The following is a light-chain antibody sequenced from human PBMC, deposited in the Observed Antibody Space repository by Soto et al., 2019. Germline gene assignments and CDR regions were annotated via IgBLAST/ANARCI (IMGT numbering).Light chain of an antibody. J-gene: IGKJ1*01. CDR3: QQYGSSPRT. CDR1: QSVGSIY. V-gene: IGKV3-20*01. CDR2: GAS. Sequence: IVLTQSPGTLSLSPGERATLSCRASQSVGSIYLAWYQQKPGQAPRLLIHGASNRASGIPGRFSGSGSGTDFTLTISGLEPEDFAVYYCQQYGSSPRTFGQGTKVDIK.